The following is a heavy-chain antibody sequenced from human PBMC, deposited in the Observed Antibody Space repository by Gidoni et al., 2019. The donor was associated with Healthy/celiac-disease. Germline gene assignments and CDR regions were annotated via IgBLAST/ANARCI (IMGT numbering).Heavy chain of an antibody. V-gene: IGHV1-18*01. D-gene: IGHD3-10*01. CDR2: ISAYNGNT. CDR3: ARDSFTYGSGSYYNPWPPYYYYYGMDV. CDR1: GYTFTSYG. Sequence: QVQLVQSGAEVKKPGASVKVSCKASGYTFTSYGISWVRQAPGQGLEWMGWISAYNGNTNYAQKLQGRVTMTTDTSTSTAYMELRSLRSDDTAVYYCARDSFTYGSGSYYNPWPPYYYYYGMDVWGQGTTVTVSS. J-gene: IGHJ6*02.